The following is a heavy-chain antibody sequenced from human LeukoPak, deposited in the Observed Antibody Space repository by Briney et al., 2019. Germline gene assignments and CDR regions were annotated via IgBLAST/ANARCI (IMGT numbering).Heavy chain of an antibody. D-gene: IGHD6-19*01. Sequence: GGSLRLSCAASGFTFSSYWMHWVRQAPGKGLVWVSRINSDGSSTSYADSVKGRFTISRDNAKNTPYLQMNSLRAEDTAVYYCARDRYSSGWYGYWGQGTLVTVSS. CDR2: INSDGSST. CDR1: GFTFSSYW. J-gene: IGHJ4*02. CDR3: ARDRYSSGWYGY. V-gene: IGHV3-74*01.